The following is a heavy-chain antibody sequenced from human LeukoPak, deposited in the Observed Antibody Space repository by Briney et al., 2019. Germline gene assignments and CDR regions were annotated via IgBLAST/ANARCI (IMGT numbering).Heavy chain of an antibody. J-gene: IGHJ4*02. Sequence: GGCLRLSCAASGFTFSDYYMSWIRQDAGKGLEWVSYISSSGSTIYYADSVKGRFTISRDNAKNSLYLQMNSLRAEDTAVYYCARTSGTGYYIDYWGQGTLVTVSS. V-gene: IGHV3-11*01. D-gene: IGHD3/OR15-3a*01. CDR1: GFTFSDYY. CDR3: ARTSGTGYYIDY. CDR2: ISSSGSTI.